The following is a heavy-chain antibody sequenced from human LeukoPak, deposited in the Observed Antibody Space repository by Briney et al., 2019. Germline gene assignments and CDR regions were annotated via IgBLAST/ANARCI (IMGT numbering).Heavy chain of an antibody. J-gene: IGHJ2*01. CDR3: AKVPDGSPRGYWYFDL. CDR1: GFTISSYA. D-gene: IGHD3-10*01. V-gene: IGHV3-23*01. CDR2: ISAGGGST. Sequence: GGSLRLSCAASGFTISSYAMCWGRPAPGKGLAGRSTISAGGGSTYFAVSVKGRFAISRHNSKSALYVQITHLTAEDTAIYYCAKVPDGSPRGYWYFDLWGRGTRVTVSS.